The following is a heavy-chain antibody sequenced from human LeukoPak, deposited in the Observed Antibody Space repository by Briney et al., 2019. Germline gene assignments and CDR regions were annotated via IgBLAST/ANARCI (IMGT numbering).Heavy chain of an antibody. CDR1: GFIFSRYG. V-gene: IGHV3-23*01. D-gene: IGHD6-19*01. J-gene: IGHJ4*02. Sequence: GGSLRLSCAASGFIFSRYGMSWVRQAPGKGLEWVSSISGSGGTTYYADSGKGRFTISRDNSKNTLYLQINSLRAEDTAVYYCAKDHLPGIVVADRDYWGQGTLVTVSS. CDR2: ISGSGGTT. CDR3: AKDHLPGIVVADRDY.